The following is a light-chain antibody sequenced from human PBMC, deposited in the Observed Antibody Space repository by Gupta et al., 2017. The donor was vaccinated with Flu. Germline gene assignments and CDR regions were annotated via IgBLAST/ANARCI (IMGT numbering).Light chain of an antibody. V-gene: IGKV1-33*01. CDR2: DAS. CDR3: QQYDTLPSWT. Sequence: DIQMTQSPSSLSASVGDRVTITCQASQDISNYLNWYQQKPGKAPKLLIYDASSLETGVPSRFSGSGFGTDFTFTISSLQPEDVVTYYCQQYDTLPSWTFGPGTKVEIK. J-gene: IGKJ1*01. CDR1: QDISNY.